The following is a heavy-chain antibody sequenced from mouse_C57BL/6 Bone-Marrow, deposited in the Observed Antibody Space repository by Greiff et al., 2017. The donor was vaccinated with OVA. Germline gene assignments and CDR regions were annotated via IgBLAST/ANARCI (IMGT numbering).Heavy chain of an antibody. CDR3: ASEGRGYYDYGEGVYAMDY. CDR1: GFTFSSYA. D-gene: IGHD2-4*01. CDR2: ISDGGSYT. J-gene: IGHJ4*01. V-gene: IGHV5-4*03. Sequence: EVMLVESGGGLVKPGGSLKLSCAASGFTFSSYAMSWVRQTPEKRLEWVATISDGGSYTYYPDNVKGRFTISRDNAKNNLYLQMSHLKSEDTAMYYCASEGRGYYDYGEGVYAMDYWGQGTSVTVSS.